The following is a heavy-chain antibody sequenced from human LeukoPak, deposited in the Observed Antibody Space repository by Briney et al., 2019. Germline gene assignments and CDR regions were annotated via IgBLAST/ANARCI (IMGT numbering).Heavy chain of an antibody. CDR3: ARVHYDSSAYYCVLDY. V-gene: IGHV4-4*02. CDR1: GGSISSRNW. D-gene: IGHD3-22*01. J-gene: IGHJ4*02. CDR2: IYHSGST. Sequence: SGTLSLTCAVSGGSISSRNWWSWVRQPPGKGLEWIGEIYHSGSTNYNPSLKSRVTISVDKSKNQFSLKLSSVTAADTAVYYCARVHYDSSAYYCVLDYWGQGTLVTVSS.